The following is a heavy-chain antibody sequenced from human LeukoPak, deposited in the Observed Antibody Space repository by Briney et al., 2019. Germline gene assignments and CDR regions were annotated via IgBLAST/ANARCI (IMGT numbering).Heavy chain of an antibody. J-gene: IGHJ5*02. Sequence: ASVKVSCKASGYTFTSYGISWVRQAPGQGLEWMGWISAYNGSTNYAQKPQGRVTMTTDTSTSTAYMELRSLRSDDTAVYYCAGDPMTYYDILTGSDNWFDPWGQGTLVTVSS. CDR3: AGDPMTYYDILTGSDNWFDP. D-gene: IGHD3-9*01. V-gene: IGHV1-18*01. CDR1: GYTFTSYG. CDR2: ISAYNGST.